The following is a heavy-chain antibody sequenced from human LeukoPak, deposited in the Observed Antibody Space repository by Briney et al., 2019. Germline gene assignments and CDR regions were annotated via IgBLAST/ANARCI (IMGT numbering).Heavy chain of an antibody. CDR2: IIPIFGTA. CDR1: GGTFSSYA. J-gene: IGHJ3*02. Sequence: RASVKVSCKASGGTFSSYAISWVRQAPGQGLEWMGGIIPIFGTANYAQKFQGRVTITTDESTSTAYMELSSLRSEDTAVYYCARDMRDYYDSSGYHYVGAFDIWGQGTMVTVSS. V-gene: IGHV1-69*05. CDR3: ARDMRDYYDSSGYHYVGAFDI. D-gene: IGHD3-22*01.